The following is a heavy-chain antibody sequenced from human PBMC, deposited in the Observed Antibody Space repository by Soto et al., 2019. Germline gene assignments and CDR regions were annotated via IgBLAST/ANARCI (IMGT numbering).Heavy chain of an antibody. CDR1: GFYFDNYA. Sequence: EKQLVESGGGLAQPGRSLRLSCVTSGFYFDNYAMHWVRQGPGKGPEWVSGLSGNSDIVAYADSVKGRFTISRDNAKKSLYLQMNNLRPEDTGLYYFVLSTGNFYADFDYWGQGTLVTVSS. CDR3: VLSTGNFYADFDY. CDR2: LSGNSDIV. V-gene: IGHV3-9*01. D-gene: IGHD7-27*01. J-gene: IGHJ4*02.